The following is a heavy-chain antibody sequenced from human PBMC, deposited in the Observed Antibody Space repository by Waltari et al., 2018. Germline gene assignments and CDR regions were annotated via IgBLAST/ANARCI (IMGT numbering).Heavy chain of an antibody. J-gene: IGHJ4*02. Sequence: QVQLVQSGAEVKKPGASVKVSCKASGYTFTGYYMHWVRQAPGQGLAWMGWINPNSGGTNFAQKFQGRVTMTRDTSISTAYMELSRLRSDDTAVYYCAREMATTSSPPDYWGQGTLVTVSS. CDR3: AREMATTSSPPDY. CDR2: INPNSGGT. V-gene: IGHV1-2*02. D-gene: IGHD5-12*01. CDR1: GYTFTGYY.